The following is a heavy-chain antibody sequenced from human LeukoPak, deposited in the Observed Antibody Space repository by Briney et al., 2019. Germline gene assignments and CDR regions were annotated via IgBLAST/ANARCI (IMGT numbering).Heavy chain of an antibody. J-gene: IGHJ4*02. D-gene: IGHD2-21*02. CDR2: IWYDGSNK. CDR3: ARDGVAYCGGDCYPHDY. CDR1: GFTFSSYG. Sequence: PGRSLRLSCAASGFTFSSYGMHWVRQAPGKGLEWVAVIWYDGSNKYYADSVKGRFTISRDNSKNTLYLQMNSLRAEDTVVYYCARDGVAYCGGDCYPHDYWGQGTLVTVSS. V-gene: IGHV3-33*01.